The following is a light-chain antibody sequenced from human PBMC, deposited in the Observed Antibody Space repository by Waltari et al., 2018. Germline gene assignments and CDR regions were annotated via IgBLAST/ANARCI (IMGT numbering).Light chain of an antibody. Sequence: ELLLPQSPGTLSLSPGERATLSCRASQSVTRALAWYQQKPGQAPRLLISGASNRATGIPDRFSGSGSGTDFSLTISRLEPEDFAVYYCQHYVRLPATFGQGTKVEIK. J-gene: IGKJ1*01. CDR2: GAS. CDR1: QSVTRA. CDR3: QHYVRLPAT. V-gene: IGKV3-20*01.